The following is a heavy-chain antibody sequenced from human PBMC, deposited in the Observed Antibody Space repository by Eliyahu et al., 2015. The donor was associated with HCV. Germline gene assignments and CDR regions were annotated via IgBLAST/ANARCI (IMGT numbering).Heavy chain of an antibody. V-gene: IGHV4-59*01. CDR1: GGXITTYX. Sequence: QVQLQESGPGLVKPSETLSLTCTVSGGXITTYXWXWIRLPPGKGPXCVGYIHYSGSTNYNPSLKSRVTISVDTSKNQFSLNLTSVTAADTAMYYCASGGGGIAVTGTGGWFDPWGQGTLVTVSS. CDR2: IHYSGST. CDR3: ASGGGGIAVTGTGGWFDP. D-gene: IGHD6-19*01. J-gene: IGHJ5*02.